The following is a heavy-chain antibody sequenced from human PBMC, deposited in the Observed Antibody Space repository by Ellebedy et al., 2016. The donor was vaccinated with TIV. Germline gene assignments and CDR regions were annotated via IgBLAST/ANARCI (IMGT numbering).Heavy chain of an antibody. V-gene: IGHV1-69*13. CDR2: INPMFGTA. D-gene: IGHD2-21*02. Sequence: ASVKVSCXASGGTFSSYAISWVRQAPGQGLEWMGEINPMFGTANYAQKFQGTVRITADESTRTAYMELSSLRSEDTAVYYCARCVVVTAILHYYEYGMDVWGQGTTVTVSS. CDR1: GGTFSSYA. CDR3: ARCVVVTAILHYYEYGMDV. J-gene: IGHJ6*02.